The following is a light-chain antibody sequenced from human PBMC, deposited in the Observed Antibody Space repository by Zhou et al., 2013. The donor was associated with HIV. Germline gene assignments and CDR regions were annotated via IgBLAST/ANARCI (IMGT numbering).Light chain of an antibody. V-gene: IGKV1-5*03. CDR2: KAS. Sequence: DIQMTQSPSTLSASVGDRVTITCRASQSINKALAWYQQKPGKAPKLLIYKASSLESGVPSRFSGSGSGTEFTLTISSLQPDDFATYYCQQCTSYPLTFGGGTKVEIK. J-gene: IGKJ4*01. CDR3: QQCTSYPLT. CDR1: QSINKA.